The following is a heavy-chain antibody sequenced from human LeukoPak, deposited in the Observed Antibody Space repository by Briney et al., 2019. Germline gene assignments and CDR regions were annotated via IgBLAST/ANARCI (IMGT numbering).Heavy chain of an antibody. CDR2: IIPILGIA. J-gene: IGHJ6*02. CDR3: ARDSQLWFGDSYYGMDV. Sequence: GASVKVSCKASGGTFSSYAISWVRQAPGQGLEWMGRIIPILGIANYAQKFQGRVTITADKSTSTAYMELSSLRSEDTAVYYCARDSQLWFGDSYYGMDVWGQGTTVTVSS. V-gene: IGHV1-69*04. D-gene: IGHD3-10*01. CDR1: GGTFSSYA.